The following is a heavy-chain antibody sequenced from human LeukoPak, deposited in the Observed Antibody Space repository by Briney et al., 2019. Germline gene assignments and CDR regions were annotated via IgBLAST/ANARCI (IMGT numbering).Heavy chain of an antibody. CDR1: GFTFSSYS. D-gene: IGHD3-10*01. J-gene: IGHJ4*02. V-gene: IGHV3-23*01. CDR2: IGGRDGST. Sequence: GGSLRLSCAASGFTFSSYSMNWVRQAPGKGLEWVSAIGGRDGSTYYADSVKGRFTISRDNSKNTLYVQMNSLRAEDTAVYYCAKGHYYGSGSLDCWGQGTLVTVSS. CDR3: AKGHYYGSGSLDC.